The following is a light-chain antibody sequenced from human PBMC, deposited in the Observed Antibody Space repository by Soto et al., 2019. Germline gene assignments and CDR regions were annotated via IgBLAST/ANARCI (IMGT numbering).Light chain of an antibody. CDR2: DVS. J-gene: IGLJ1*01. Sequence: QSALTQPASVSGSPGQSITISCTGTSSDVGGYNYVSWYQQHPGKAPKLMIYDVSNRPSGVSNRFSGSKSGNTASLTISGLQAEDEADYYCSSYTLSSTYVFGTGTKLTVL. CDR1: SSDVGGYNY. CDR3: SSYTLSSTYV. V-gene: IGLV2-14*01.